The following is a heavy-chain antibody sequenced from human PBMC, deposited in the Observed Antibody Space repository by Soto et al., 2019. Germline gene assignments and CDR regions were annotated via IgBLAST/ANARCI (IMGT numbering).Heavy chain of an antibody. CDR1: GYTFTSYA. V-gene: IGHV1-3*01. J-gene: IGHJ5*02. CDR3: ARGLGGYYPPCAS. D-gene: IGHD3-22*01. CDR2: INAGNGNT. Sequence: GASVKVSCKASGYTFTSYAIHWVRQAPGQRLEWMGWINAGNGNTKYSQKFQGRVTITRDTSASTAYMELSSLRSEDTAVYCCARGLGGYYPPCASWRQGTLVTVST.